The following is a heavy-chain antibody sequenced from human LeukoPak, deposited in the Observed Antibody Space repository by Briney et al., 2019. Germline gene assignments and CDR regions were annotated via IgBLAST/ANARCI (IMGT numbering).Heavy chain of an antibody. V-gene: IGHV3-30-3*01. J-gene: IGHJ6*02. CDR2: ISYDGSNK. D-gene: IGHD6-6*01. CDR3: ARDAYSSSSFYYYYGMDV. CDR1: GFTFSSYA. Sequence: PGGSLRLSCAASGFTFSSYAMHWVRQAPGKGLEWVAVISYDGSNKYYADSVKGRFTISRDNSKNTLYLQMNSLRAEDTAVYYCARDAYSSSSFYYYYGMDVWGQGPRSPSP.